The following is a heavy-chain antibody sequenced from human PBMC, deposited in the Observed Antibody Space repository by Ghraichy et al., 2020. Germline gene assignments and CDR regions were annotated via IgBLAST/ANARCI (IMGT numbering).Heavy chain of an antibody. J-gene: IGHJ6*02. CDR2: TWFDGSTK. V-gene: IGHV3-33*01. Sequence: GGSLRLSCAASGFTFSSYGMHWARQAPGKGLEWVAVTWFDGSTKYYADSVKGRFTISRDDSRNTLYLQMNSLRAEDTAVYFCARDGPHGRSMDVWGQGTTVTVSS. CDR1: GFTFSSYG. CDR3: ARDGPHGRSMDV.